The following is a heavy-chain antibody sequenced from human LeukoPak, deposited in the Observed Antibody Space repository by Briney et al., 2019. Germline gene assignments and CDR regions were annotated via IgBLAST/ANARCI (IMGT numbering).Heavy chain of an antibody. Sequence: ASVKVSCKASGGTFSSYAISWVRQAPGQGLEWMGRIIPIFGIANYAQKFQGRVTITADKSTSTAYMELSSLRSEDTAAYYCARFLRRTIPSFPNWFDPWGQGTLVTVSS. CDR1: GGTFSSYA. CDR3: ARFLRRTIPSFPNWFDP. V-gene: IGHV1-69*04. CDR2: IIPIFGIA. J-gene: IGHJ5*02. D-gene: IGHD2/OR15-2a*01.